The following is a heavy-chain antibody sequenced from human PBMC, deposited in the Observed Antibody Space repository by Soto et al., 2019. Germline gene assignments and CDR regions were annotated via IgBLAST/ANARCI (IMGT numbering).Heavy chain of an antibody. V-gene: IGHV3-33*01. D-gene: IGHD6-19*01. CDR3: ARDPPDSGWAFES. J-gene: IGHJ4*02. CDR1: GSTLSIDA. Sequence: QVQLAESGGGVVQPGRSLRLSCAASGSTLSIDAFHWVRQAPGKGLEWLAMIWNDGTTKYYADTAKGRFTVSRDTSKNTLYPQMNSLRVEDTAIYYCARDPPDSGWAFESWGQGALVTVSS. CDR2: IWNDGTTK.